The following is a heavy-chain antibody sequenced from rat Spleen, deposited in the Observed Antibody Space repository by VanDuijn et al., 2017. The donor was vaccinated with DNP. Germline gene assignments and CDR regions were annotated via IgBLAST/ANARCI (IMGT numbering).Heavy chain of an antibody. CDR2: ITYDGSNS. V-gene: IGHV5-7*01. Sequence: EVQLVVSGGGLVQPGRSLKLSCAASGFTFSAYNMAWVRQAPKKGLEWVATITYDGSNSYYRDSVTGRFTISRDSASGTLYLQMDSLRSEDTATYYCTRRGSGDVDYWGQGVMVAVSS. D-gene: IGHD1-1*01. CDR1: GFTFSAYN. CDR3: TRRGSGDVDY. J-gene: IGHJ2*01.